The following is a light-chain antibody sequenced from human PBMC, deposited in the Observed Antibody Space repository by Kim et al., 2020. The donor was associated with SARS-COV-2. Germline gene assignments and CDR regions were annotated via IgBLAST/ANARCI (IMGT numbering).Light chain of an antibody. CDR2: QDS. Sequence: SVSPGKTASITCSGDKLGDNYACWYQLKPGQSPVLVIYQDSKRPSGIPERFSGSNSGNTATLTISGTQAMDEADYYCQAWESSTGVFGGGTQLSVL. CDR1: KLGDNY. J-gene: IGLJ2*01. CDR3: QAWESSTGV. V-gene: IGLV3-1*01.